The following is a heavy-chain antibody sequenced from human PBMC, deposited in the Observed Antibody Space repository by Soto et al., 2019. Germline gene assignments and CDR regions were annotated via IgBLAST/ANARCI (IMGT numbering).Heavy chain of an antibody. Sequence: PSQTLSLTCVISGDSVSSNSAAWNWIRQSPSRGLEWLGRTYYRSKWYNDYAVSVKSRITINPDTSKNQFSLQLNSVTPEDTAVYYCARADSSGWYPYYYYGMDVWGQGTTVTVSS. CDR1: GDSVSSNSAA. CDR3: ARADSSGWYPYYYYGMDV. CDR2: TYYRSKWYN. D-gene: IGHD6-19*01. J-gene: IGHJ6*02. V-gene: IGHV6-1*01.